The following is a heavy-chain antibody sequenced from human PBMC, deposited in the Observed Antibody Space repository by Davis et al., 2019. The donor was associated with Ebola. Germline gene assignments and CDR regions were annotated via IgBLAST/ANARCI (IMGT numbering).Heavy chain of an antibody. Sequence: ASVKVSCKASGYSFTTYAMNWVRQAPGQGLEWMGWINTNTGNPTHAQGFTGRFVFSLDTSVSTAYLQISSLKAEDTAVFYCAKYSRYAFDIWGQGTMVTVSS. CDR3: AKYSRYAFDI. CDR2: INTNTGNP. D-gene: IGHD2-15*01. J-gene: IGHJ3*02. CDR1: GYSFTTYA. V-gene: IGHV7-4-1*02.